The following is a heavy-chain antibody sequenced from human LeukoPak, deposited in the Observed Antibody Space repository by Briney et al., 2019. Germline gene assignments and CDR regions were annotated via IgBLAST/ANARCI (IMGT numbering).Heavy chain of an antibody. CDR2: MNPNSGNT. CDR1: GYTFTSYG. V-gene: IGHV1-8*03. J-gene: IGHJ5*02. D-gene: IGHD3-22*01. CDR3: ARGYYYDSSGYYPSGWFDP. Sequence: ASVKVSCKASGYTFTSYGINWVRQATGQGLEWMGWMNPNSGNTGYAQKFQGRVTITRDTSISTAYMELSSLRPEDTAVYYCARGYYYDSSGYYPSGWFDPWGQGTLVTVSS.